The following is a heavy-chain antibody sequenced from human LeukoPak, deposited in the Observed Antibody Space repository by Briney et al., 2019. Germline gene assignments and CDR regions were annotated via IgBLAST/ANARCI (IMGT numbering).Heavy chain of an antibody. J-gene: IGHJ5*02. CDR2: TNHSGST. Sequence: SETLSLTCAVYGGSFSGYYWSWIRQPPGKGLEWIGETNHSGSTNYSPSLKSRVTISVDTSKNQFSLKLSSVTAADTAVYYCARESRRVAIAAAGTSWFDPWGQGTLVTVSS. CDR1: GGSFSGYY. CDR3: ARESRRVAIAAAGTSWFDP. D-gene: IGHD6-13*01. V-gene: IGHV4-34*01.